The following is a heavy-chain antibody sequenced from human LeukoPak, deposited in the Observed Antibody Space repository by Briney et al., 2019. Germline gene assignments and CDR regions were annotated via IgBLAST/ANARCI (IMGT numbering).Heavy chain of an antibody. Sequence: GGSLRLSCAASGFTFSDYYMSWIRQAPGNGLEWVSYISSSGSTIYYADSVKGRFTISRDNAKNSLYLQMNSLRAEDTAVYYCASHPGSSAAIDYWGQGTLVTVSS. CDR2: ISSSGSTI. CDR1: GFTFSDYY. V-gene: IGHV3-11*04. J-gene: IGHJ4*02. D-gene: IGHD6-25*01. CDR3: ASHPGSSAAIDY.